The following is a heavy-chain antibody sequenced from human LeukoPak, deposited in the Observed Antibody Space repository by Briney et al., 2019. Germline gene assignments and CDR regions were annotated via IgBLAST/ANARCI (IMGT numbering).Heavy chain of an antibody. CDR3: AKDRSRIAAAGTPFDY. D-gene: IGHD6-13*01. CDR2: IRYDGSNK. CDR1: GFTFSSYG. J-gene: IGHJ4*02. V-gene: IGHV3-30*02. Sequence: PGGSLRLSCAASGFTFSSYGMHWVRQAPGKGLEWVAFIRYDGSNKCYADSVKGRFTISRDNSKNTLYLQMNSLRAEDTAVYYCAKDRSRIAAAGTPFDYWGQGTLVTVSS.